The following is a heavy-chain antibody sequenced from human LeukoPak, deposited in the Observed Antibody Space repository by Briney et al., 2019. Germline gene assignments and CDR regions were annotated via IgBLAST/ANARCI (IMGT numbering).Heavy chain of an antibody. CDR1: GFPFSGYW. CDR3: ARGFDGRIAFHI. V-gene: IGHV3-7*01. Sequence: PGGSLSLSCAVSGFPFSGYWMGWVRQAPGNGLEWVATINEDGSEIYYVDSVKGRFTISRDNAKNSLSLQMNSLRAEDTTLYYCARGFDGRIAFHIWGQGTMVTVSS. CDR2: INEDGSEI. J-gene: IGHJ3*02. D-gene: IGHD3-10*01.